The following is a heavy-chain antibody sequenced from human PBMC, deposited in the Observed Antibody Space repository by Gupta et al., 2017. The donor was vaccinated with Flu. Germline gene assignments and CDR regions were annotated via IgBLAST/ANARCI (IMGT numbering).Heavy chain of an antibody. Sequence: AQPGRSLKLSCAASGVNFGSYSMHWVRQTPVKGLEWLAVVSSNGVTRYSSDSLRGRFSISRDKSKNTLFLEMNDLRPEDTAIYYCARGLDIVILPAATLDLWGPGTSVTVSS. D-gene: IGHD2-15*01. J-gene: IGHJ6*02. CDR3: ARGLDIVILPAATLDL. CDR2: VSSNGVTR. V-gene: IGHV3-30*01. CDR1: GVNFGSYS.